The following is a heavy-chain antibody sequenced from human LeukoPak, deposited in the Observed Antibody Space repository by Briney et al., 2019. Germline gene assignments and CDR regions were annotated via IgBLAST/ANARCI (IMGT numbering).Heavy chain of an antibody. Sequence: ASETLSLTCTVSGGSISSSSYYWGWIRQPPGKGLEWIGSIYCSGSTYYNPSLKSRVTISVDTSKNQFSLKLSSVTAADTAVYYCARRPYYDILTGYYKAYYFDYWGQGTLVTVSS. D-gene: IGHD3-9*01. CDR2: IYCSGST. CDR1: GGSISSSSYY. CDR3: ARRPYYDILTGYYKAYYFDY. J-gene: IGHJ4*02. V-gene: IGHV4-39*01.